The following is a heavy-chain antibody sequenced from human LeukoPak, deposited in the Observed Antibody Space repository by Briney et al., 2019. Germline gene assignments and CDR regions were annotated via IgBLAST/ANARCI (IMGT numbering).Heavy chain of an antibody. CDR3: ARPPGGSRGDYFDY. CDR1: GFIFSNYG. J-gene: IGHJ4*02. V-gene: IGHV3-30*12. CDR2: IQYNGTNK. Sequence: PGGSLRLSCAASGFIFSNYGMHWVRQAPGKGLEWVAFIQYNGTNKDYADSVKGRFTISRDSAKNSLYLQMNSLRAEDTAVYYCARPPGGSRGDYFDYWGQGTLVTVSS. D-gene: IGHD1-26*01.